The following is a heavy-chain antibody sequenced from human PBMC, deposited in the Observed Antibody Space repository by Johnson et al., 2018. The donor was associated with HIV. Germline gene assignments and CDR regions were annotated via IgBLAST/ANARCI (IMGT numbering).Heavy chain of an antibody. Sequence: VQLVESGGDVVQPGRSLRLSCAAFGFDFNTHNIHWVRQAPGKGLEWVSAISGSGGSTYYADSVKGRFTISRDNSKNTLYLQMNSLRVEDTAIYYCAKDAGTYHPFDAFDIWGQGTMVTVSS. CDR3: AKDAGTYHPFDAFDI. V-gene: IGHV3-23*04. D-gene: IGHD3-10*01. CDR1: GFDFNTHN. CDR2: ISGSGGST. J-gene: IGHJ3*02.